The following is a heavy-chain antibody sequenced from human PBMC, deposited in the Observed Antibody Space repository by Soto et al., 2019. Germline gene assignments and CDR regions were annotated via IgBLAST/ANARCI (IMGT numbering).Heavy chain of an antibody. D-gene: IGHD3-3*01. CDR2: IWYDGSNK. CDR1: GFTFRSYG. Sequence: PGGSLRLSCAASGFTFRSYGMHWVRQAPGKGLEWVAVIWYDGSNKYYADSVKGRFTISRDNSKNTLYLQMNSLRAEDTAVYYCARGQDFWSGYYPLPHYYGMDVWGQGTTVTVSS. V-gene: IGHV3-33*01. CDR3: ARGQDFWSGYYPLPHYYGMDV. J-gene: IGHJ6*02.